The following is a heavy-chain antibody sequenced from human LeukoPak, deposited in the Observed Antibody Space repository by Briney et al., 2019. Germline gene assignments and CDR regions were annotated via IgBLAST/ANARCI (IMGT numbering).Heavy chain of an antibody. J-gene: IGHJ4*02. D-gene: IGHD3-22*01. Sequence: SETLSLTCAVSGYSISSGYYWGWIRQPPGKGLEWIGSIYHSGSTYYKPSLKSRVTTSVDTSKNQFSLKLSSVTAADTAVYYCARGPSKFYYDSRDSSVYFDYWGQGTLVTVSS. CDR1: GYSISSGYY. CDR2: IYHSGST. V-gene: IGHV4-38-2*01. CDR3: ARGPSKFYYDSRDSSVYFDY.